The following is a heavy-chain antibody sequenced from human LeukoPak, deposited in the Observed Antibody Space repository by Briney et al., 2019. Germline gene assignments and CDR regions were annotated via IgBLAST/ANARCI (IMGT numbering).Heavy chain of an antibody. D-gene: IGHD6-13*01. J-gene: IGHJ4*02. CDR1: GFTLSSYA. CDR3: VKDGIAAADTTYFDH. Sequence: GGSLRLSCSASGFTLSSYAMGWVRQAPGRGLEWVSSIGGSGSGTSYADSVKGRFTTSRDNSEKTLYLQMNSPRAEDTAVYYCVKDGIAAADTTYFDHWGQGTLVTVSS. CDR2: IGGSGSGT. V-gene: IGHV3-23*01.